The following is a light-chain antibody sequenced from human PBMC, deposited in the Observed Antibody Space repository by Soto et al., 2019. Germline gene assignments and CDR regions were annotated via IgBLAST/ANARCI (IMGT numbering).Light chain of an antibody. CDR3: QQANTFPFT. Sequence: DIPMTQSPSSMSASVGDRVTITCRASQDINSRLAWYQRKPGKAPQLLIYDASSLQSGVPSRFSGSGSGTSFTLTIRRLQPEDFATYFCQQANTFPFTFGPGTKVEIK. J-gene: IGKJ3*01. V-gene: IGKV1-12*02. CDR1: QDINSR. CDR2: DAS.